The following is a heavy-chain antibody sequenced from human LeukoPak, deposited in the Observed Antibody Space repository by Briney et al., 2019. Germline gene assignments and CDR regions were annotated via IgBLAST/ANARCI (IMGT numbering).Heavy chain of an antibody. CDR3: AKALWFGEPYYGMDV. D-gene: IGHD3-10*01. CDR1: GFTFSNYW. CDR2: IKSDGSRA. J-gene: IGHJ6*02. Sequence: PGGSLRLSCAASGFTFSNYWMHWVRQAPGKGLVWVSRIKSDGSRADYADSVKGRFTISRDNAKNTLYLQMNSLRAEDTAVYYCAKALWFGEPYYGMDVWGQGATVTVSS. V-gene: IGHV3-74*01.